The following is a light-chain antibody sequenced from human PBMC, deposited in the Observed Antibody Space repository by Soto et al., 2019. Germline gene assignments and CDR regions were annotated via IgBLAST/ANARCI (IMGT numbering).Light chain of an antibody. CDR2: GAS. Sequence: EIVLTQSPGTLSLSPGERATLSCRASQSVSTNYLAWYQQKPGQAPRPLIYGASGRATGIADRFSGSGSGTDFTLTISGLEPEDFAVYYCQQYGRSPWTFGQGTKVEIK. CDR1: QSVSTNY. CDR3: QQYGRSPWT. V-gene: IGKV3-20*01. J-gene: IGKJ1*01.